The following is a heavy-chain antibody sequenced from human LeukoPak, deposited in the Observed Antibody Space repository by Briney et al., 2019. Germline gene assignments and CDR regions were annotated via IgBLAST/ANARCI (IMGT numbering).Heavy chain of an antibody. CDR2: INHSGST. Sequence: SETLSLTCAVYGGSFSGYYWSWIRQPPGKGLEWIGEINHSGSTNYNPSLKSRVTISVDTSKNQFSLKLSSVTAADTAVYYCARVSSGWFYPIDYWGQGTLVTVSS. CDR1: GGSFSGYY. J-gene: IGHJ4*02. CDR3: ARVSSGWFYPIDY. D-gene: IGHD6-19*01. V-gene: IGHV4-34*01.